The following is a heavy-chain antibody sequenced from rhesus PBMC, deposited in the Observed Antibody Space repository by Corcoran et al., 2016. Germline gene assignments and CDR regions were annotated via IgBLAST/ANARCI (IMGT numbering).Heavy chain of an antibody. CDR1: GGSLRAHYY. Sequence: QVQLQESGPGLVKPSEPLSLTCAVSGGSLRAHYYLNWILQPPGKGLEWIGKIYGGSGNTYYNPSLKSRVSISKDTSKNQFSLKVSSVTAADTAVFYCARVGISAGHQGDLWGQGLLVTVSA. J-gene: IGHJ4*01. V-gene: IGHV4S7*01. CDR3: ARVGISAGHQGDL. CDR2: IYGGSGNT. D-gene: IGHD6-13*01.